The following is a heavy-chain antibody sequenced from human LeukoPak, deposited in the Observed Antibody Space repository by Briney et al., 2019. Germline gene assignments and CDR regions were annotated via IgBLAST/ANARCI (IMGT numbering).Heavy chain of an antibody. CDR1: GFTFSSYA. CDR3: AKSLRLGELSPNDY. J-gene: IGHJ4*02. Sequence: GGSLRLSCAASGFTFSSYAMHWVRQAPGKGLEWVAVISYDGSNKYYADSVKGRFTISRDNSKNTLYLQMNSLRAEDTAVYYCAKSLRLGELSPNDYWGQGTLVTVSS. D-gene: IGHD3-16*02. CDR2: ISYDGSNK. V-gene: IGHV3-30-3*02.